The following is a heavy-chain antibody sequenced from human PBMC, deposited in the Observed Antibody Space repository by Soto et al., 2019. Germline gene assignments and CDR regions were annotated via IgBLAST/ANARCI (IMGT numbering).Heavy chain of an antibody. CDR3: ARGGWAARYDNSSYDVFDI. Sequence: PSETLSLTCTVSGGSIASYYWNWIRQPPGKGLEWIGYMFYSGSPNYNPSLKSRVTISVDTSNNEVSLNMISVTTADTAVYYCARGGWAARYDNSSYDVFDIWGQGTLVTVSS. V-gene: IGHV4-59*01. CDR1: GGSIASYY. D-gene: IGHD3-22*01. J-gene: IGHJ3*02. CDR2: MFYSGSP.